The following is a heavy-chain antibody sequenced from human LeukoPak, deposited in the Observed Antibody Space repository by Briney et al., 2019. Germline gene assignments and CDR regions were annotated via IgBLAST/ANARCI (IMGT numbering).Heavy chain of an antibody. J-gene: IGHJ6*03. CDR2: IYTSGST. V-gene: IGHV4-61*02. Sequence: SETLSLTCTVSGGSISSGSYYWSWIRQPAGKRLEWIGRIYTSGSTNYNHSLKSRVTISVDTSKNQFSLKLSSVTAADTAVYYCARDYVVVVPAAIWYYMDVWGKGTTVTVSS. D-gene: IGHD2-2*02. CDR1: GGSISSGSYY. CDR3: ARDYVVVVPAAIWYYMDV.